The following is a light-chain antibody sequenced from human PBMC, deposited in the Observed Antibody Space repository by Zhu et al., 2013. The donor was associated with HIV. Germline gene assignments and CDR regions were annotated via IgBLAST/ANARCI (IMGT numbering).Light chain of an antibody. Sequence: EIVMTQSPATLSVSPGERATLSCRASENVNSNLAWYQQKPGQSPRLLIYGASTRASGVPDRFTGSGSGTEFTLTITSLQSEDFAVYYCQQYNNWLRTFGPGTKVEIQ. CDR1: ENVNSN. CDR2: GAS. J-gene: IGKJ1*01. CDR3: QQYNNWLRT. V-gene: IGKV3-15*01.